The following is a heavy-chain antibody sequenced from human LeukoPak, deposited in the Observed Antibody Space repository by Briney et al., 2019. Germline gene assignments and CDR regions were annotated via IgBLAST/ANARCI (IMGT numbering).Heavy chain of an antibody. Sequence: GASVKVSCKASGYTFTSYGISWVRQAPGQGLEWMGWISAYNGNTNYAQKLQGRVTMTTDTSTSTAYMELRSLRSDDAAVYYCARAPTGTKVYYYYYYMDVWGKGTTVTVSS. J-gene: IGHJ6*03. V-gene: IGHV1-18*01. D-gene: IGHD1-7*01. CDR2: ISAYNGNT. CDR1: GYTFTSYG. CDR3: ARAPTGTKVYYYYYYMDV.